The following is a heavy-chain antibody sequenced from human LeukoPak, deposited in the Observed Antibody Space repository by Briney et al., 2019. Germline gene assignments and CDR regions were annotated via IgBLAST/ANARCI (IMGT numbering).Heavy chain of an antibody. D-gene: IGHD3-10*01. J-gene: IGHJ5*02. CDR1: GFTFSSYW. CDR3: AREQSIIGWFGELTKGNWFDP. Sequence: GGSLRLSCAASGFTFSSYWMHWVRQAPGKGLVWVSRINSDGSSTSYADSVKGRFTISRDNAKNTLYLQMNSRRAEDTAVYYCAREQSIIGWFGELTKGNWFDPWGQGTLVTVSS. V-gene: IGHV3-74*01. CDR2: INSDGSST.